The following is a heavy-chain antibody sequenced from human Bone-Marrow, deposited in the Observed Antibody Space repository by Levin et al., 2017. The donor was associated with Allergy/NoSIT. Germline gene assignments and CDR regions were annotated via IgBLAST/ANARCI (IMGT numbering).Heavy chain of an antibody. CDR3: ARVRSGWYLGFDY. J-gene: IGHJ4*02. V-gene: IGHV3-7*01. Sequence: GGSLRLSCAASGFTFSSYWMTWVRQAPGKGLEWVANINQDESEKYYVDSVKGRFTISRDNAKNSLYLQMNSLRAEDTAVYYCARVRSGWYLGFDYWGQGTLVTVSS. D-gene: IGHD6-19*01. CDR2: INQDESEK. CDR1: GFTFSSYW.